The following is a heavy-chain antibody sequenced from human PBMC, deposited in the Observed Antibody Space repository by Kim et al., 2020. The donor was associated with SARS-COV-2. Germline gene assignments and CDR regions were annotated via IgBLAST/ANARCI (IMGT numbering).Heavy chain of an antibody. CDR3: AKDLLRFLEWLPYMDV. Sequence: GGSLRLSCAASGFTFSSYGMHWVRQAPGKGLEWVAVISYDGSNKYYADSVKGRFTISRDNSKNTLYLQMNSLRAEDTAVYYCAKDLLRFLEWLPYMDVWGKGTTVTVSS. CDR1: GFTFSSYG. J-gene: IGHJ6*03. D-gene: IGHD3-3*01. CDR2: ISYDGSNK. V-gene: IGHV3-30*18.